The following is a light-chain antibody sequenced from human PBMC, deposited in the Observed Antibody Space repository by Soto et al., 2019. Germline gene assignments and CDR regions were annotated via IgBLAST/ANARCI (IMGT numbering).Light chain of an antibody. CDR3: QTWGSGIVV. CDR1: SGHSNYA. V-gene: IGLV4-69*01. Sequence: QPVLTQSPSASASPGASVKLTCTLSSGHSNYAIAWHQQQSEKGPRYLMKLNSGGSHSKGDGIPDRFSGSSSGAERYLTISSLQSEDEADYYCQTWGSGIVVFGGGTKLTVL. J-gene: IGLJ2*01. CDR2: LNSGGSH.